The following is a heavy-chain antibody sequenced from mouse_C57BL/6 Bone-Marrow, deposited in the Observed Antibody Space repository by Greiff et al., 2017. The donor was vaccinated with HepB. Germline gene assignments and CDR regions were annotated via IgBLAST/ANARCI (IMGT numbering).Heavy chain of an antibody. Sequence: VQLQQPGAELVKPGASVKMSCKASGYTFTSYTMHWVKQRPGQGLEWIGYINPSSGYTKYNQKFKDKATLTADKSSSTAYMQLSSLTSEDSAVYYCAREGDDGYPAWFAYWGQGTLVTVSA. J-gene: IGHJ3*01. CDR1: GYTFTSYT. D-gene: IGHD2-3*01. V-gene: IGHV1S26*01. CDR3: AREGDDGYPAWFAY. CDR2: INPSSGYT.